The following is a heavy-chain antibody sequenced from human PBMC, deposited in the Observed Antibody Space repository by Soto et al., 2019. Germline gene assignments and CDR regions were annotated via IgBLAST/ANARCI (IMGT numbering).Heavy chain of an antibody. Sequence: SETLSLTCTASGGSISNYFCNWIRQPAGKGLEWIGRIDNSGSTNYNPSLKSRITMSADTSRNQFSLKLNSVTAADTAVYYCARGGQDFWSGPFDYWGQGALVTVSS. J-gene: IGHJ4*02. CDR2: IDNSGST. CDR3: ARGGQDFWSGPFDY. D-gene: IGHD3-3*01. CDR1: GGSISNYF. V-gene: IGHV4-4*07.